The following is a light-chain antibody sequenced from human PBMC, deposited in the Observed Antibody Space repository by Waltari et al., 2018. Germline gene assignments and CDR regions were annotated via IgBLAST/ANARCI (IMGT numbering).Light chain of an antibody. CDR2: NND. V-gene: IGLV1-44*01. CDR1: TSNIGSHS. J-gene: IGLJ3*02. CDR3: ESWDDSLNGRL. Sequence: QSVLTQPPSASGTPGQRVTISCSGSTSNIGSHSVKWYQQFPGAAPKLLVYNNDQRPSGVPDRVSGSRSGTSASLAISGLQSEDEADYYCESWDDSLNGRLFGGGTALTVL.